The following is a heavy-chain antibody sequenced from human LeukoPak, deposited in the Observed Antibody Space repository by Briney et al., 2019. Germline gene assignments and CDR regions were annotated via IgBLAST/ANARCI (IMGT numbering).Heavy chain of an antibody. Sequence: ASVKVSCKASGGTFSSYAISWVRQAPGQGLEWMGIINPSGGSTSYAQKFQGRVTMTRDTSTSTVYMELSSLRSEDTAVYYCARVLGDWDYYYGMDVWGQGTTVTVSS. J-gene: IGHJ6*02. CDR1: GGTFSSYA. CDR3: ARVLGDWDYYYGMDV. CDR2: INPSGGST. D-gene: IGHD2-21*02. V-gene: IGHV1-46*01.